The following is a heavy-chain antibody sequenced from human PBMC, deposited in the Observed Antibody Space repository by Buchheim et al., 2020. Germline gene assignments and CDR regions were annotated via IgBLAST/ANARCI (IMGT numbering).Heavy chain of an antibody. CDR2: ISSSGSTI. CDR1: GFTFSDYY. Sequence: QVQLVESGGGLVKPGGSLRLSCAASGFTFSDYYMSWIRQAPGKGLEWVSYISSSGSTIYYADSVKGRSTISRANAKNSLYLQMNSLRAEDTAVYYCARDRGFGNGYDSSGAIIYYYYYGMDVWGQGTT. J-gene: IGHJ6*02. CDR3: ARDRGFGNGYDSSGAIIYYYYYGMDV. D-gene: IGHD5-12*01. V-gene: IGHV3-11*01.